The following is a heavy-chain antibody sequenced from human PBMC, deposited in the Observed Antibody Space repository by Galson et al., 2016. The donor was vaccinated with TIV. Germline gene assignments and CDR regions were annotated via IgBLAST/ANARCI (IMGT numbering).Heavy chain of an antibody. J-gene: IGHJ3*02. CDR2: INPIFHTA. CDR1: GDTFSNYA. V-gene: IGHV1-69*06. CDR3: AREMYYYDSTAYYAFDI. Sequence: SVKVSCKASGDTFSNYAISWVRQAPGQGPEWIGRINPIFHTATYAQRLQGRVTIMADKSTTTIYMELNGLRPEDTAVYYCAREMYYYDSTAYYAFDIWGQGTMVTVSS. D-gene: IGHD3-22*01.